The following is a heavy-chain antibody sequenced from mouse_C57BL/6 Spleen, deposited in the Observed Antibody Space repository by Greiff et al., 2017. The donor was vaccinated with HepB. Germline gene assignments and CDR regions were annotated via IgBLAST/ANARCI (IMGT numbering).Heavy chain of an antibody. CDR1: GYTFTSYW. D-gene: IGHD2-4*01. J-gene: IGHJ3*01. Sequence: VQLQQSGAELAKPGASVKLSCKASGYTFTSYWMHWVKQRPGQGLEWIGYINPSSGYTKYNQKFKDKATLTADKSSSPAYMQLSSLTYEDSAVYYCASPYDYDGGLYAYWGQVTLVTVSA. CDR2: INPSSGYT. CDR3: ASPYDYDGGLYAY. V-gene: IGHV1-7*01.